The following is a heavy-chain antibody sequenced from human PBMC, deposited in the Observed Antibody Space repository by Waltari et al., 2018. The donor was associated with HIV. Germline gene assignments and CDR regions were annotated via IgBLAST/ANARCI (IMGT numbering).Heavy chain of an antibody. J-gene: IGHJ5*02. D-gene: IGHD3-22*01. V-gene: IGHV2-5*01. CDR1: GFSLSTSGVG. CDR2: ISWNDDK. CDR3: ARHYYDSSGPLGGWFDP. Sequence: QITLKESGPTLVKPTQTLTLTCTFSGFSLSTSGVGVGWIRQPPGKALEWLALISWNDDKRYSPTLKSRLTITKDTSKNQVVRTMTNMYPVDTATYYCARHYYDSSGPLGGWFDPWGQGTLVTVSS.